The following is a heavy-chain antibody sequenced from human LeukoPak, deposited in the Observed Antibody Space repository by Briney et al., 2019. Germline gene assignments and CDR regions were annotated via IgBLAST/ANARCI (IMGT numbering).Heavy chain of an antibody. CDR1: GGSISSGGYY. J-gene: IGHJ4*02. CDR2: IYYSGST. D-gene: IGHD6-6*01. Sequence: SQTLSLTCTVSGGSISSGGYYWSWIRQHPGKGLEWIGSIYYSGSTYYNPSLKSRVTISVDTSKNQFSLKLSSVTAADTAVYYCASGIAAHIDYWGQGTLVTVSS. V-gene: IGHV4-31*03. CDR3: ASGIAAHIDY.